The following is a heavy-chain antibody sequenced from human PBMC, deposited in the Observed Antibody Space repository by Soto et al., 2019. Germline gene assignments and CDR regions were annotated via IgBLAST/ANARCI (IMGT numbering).Heavy chain of an antibody. CDR2: IIPIFGTA. CDR3: ARDKDTAMAYYYYGMDV. CDR1: GGTFSSYA. Sequence: SVKVSCKASGGTFSSYAISWVRQAPGQGLEWMGGIIPIFGTANYAQKFQGRVTITADESTSTAYMELSSLRSEDTAVYYCARDKDTAMAYYYYGMDVWGQGTTATVSS. D-gene: IGHD5-18*01. J-gene: IGHJ6*02. V-gene: IGHV1-69*13.